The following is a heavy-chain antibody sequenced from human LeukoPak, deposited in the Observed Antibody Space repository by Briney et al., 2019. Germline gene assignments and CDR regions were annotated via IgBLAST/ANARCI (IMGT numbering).Heavy chain of an antibody. CDR1: GGSISSYY. D-gene: IGHD3-10*01. CDR2: IYYSGST. Sequence: SETLSLTCTVSGGSISSYYWSWIRQPPGKGLEWIAYIYYSGSTKYNPSLKSRVTISVDTSKNQFSLKLSSVTAADTAVYFCVAGGSGLDPSFDYWGQGTLVTVSS. V-gene: IGHV4-59*01. CDR3: VAGGSGLDPSFDY. J-gene: IGHJ4*02.